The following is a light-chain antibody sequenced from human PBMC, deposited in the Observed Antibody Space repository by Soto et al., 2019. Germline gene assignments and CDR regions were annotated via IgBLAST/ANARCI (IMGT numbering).Light chain of an antibody. V-gene: IGKV3-11*01. Sequence: EIVLTQSPVTLSLSPGERATLSCRASQSIGTYLAWYQQKPDQAPRLLIYHASNMATGIPARFSGSGSGTDFTLTISSLEPEDFAVYYCQQCSDWTRTFGQGTKVEVK. J-gene: IGKJ1*01. CDR3: QQCSDWTRT. CDR2: HAS. CDR1: QSIGTY.